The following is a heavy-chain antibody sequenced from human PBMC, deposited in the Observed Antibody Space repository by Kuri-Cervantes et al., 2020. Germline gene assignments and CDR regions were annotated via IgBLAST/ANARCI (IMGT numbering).Heavy chain of an antibody. CDR2: ISGSGGST. D-gene: IGHD1-26*01. CDR3: AKVKGRWELLRLRYYFDY. J-gene: IGHJ4*02. Sequence: GGSLRLSCAASGFTFSSYAMSWVRQAPGKGLEWVSAISGSGGSTYYADSVKGRFTISRDNSKNTLYLQMNSLRAEDTAVYYCAKVKGRWELLRLRYYFDYWGQGTLVTVSS. V-gene: IGHV3-23*01. CDR1: GFTFSSYA.